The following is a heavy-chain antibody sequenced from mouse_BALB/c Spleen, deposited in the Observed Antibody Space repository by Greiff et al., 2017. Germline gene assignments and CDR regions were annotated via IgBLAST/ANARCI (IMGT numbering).Heavy chain of an antibody. V-gene: IGHV7-3*02. CDR1: GFTFTDYY. Sequence: DVQLVESGGGLVQPGGSLRLSCATSGFTFTDYYMSWVRQPPGKALEWLGFIRNKANGYTTEYSASVKGRFTISRDNSQSILYLQMNTLRAEDSATYYCARSYRIDYWGQGTTLTVSS. CDR2: IRNKANGYTT. D-gene: IGHD2-14*01. J-gene: IGHJ2*01. CDR3: ARSYRIDY.